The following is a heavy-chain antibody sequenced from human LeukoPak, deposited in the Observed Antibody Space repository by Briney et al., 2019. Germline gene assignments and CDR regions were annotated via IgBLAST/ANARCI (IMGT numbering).Heavy chain of an antibody. CDR1: GTSFSSYY. D-gene: IGHD4-17*01. CDR3: ARMTTGHDF. Sequence: SETLSLTCAVSGTSFSSYYWSWIRQPPGKGLEWIGEVNHSGYTNDNPSLKSRVTISVDTSKIQFSLRLRSVTAADTGVYFCARMTTGHDFWGQGTLVTVSS. CDR2: VNHSGYT. J-gene: IGHJ4*02. V-gene: IGHV4-34*01.